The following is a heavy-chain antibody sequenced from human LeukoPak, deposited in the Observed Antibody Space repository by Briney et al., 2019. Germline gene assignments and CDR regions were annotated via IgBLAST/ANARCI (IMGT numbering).Heavy chain of an antibody. D-gene: IGHD2-2*01. CDR1: GGSISSYY. J-gene: IGHJ6*03. V-gene: IGHV4-59*01. CDR3: AREGGYCSSTSCSWSYMDV. CDR2: IYYSGST. Sequence: PSETLSLTCTVSGGSISSYYWSWIRQPPGKGLEWIGYIYYSGSTNYNPSLKSRVTISVDTSKNQFSLKLSSVTAADTAVYYCAREGGYCSSTSCSWSYMDVWGKGTTVTVSS.